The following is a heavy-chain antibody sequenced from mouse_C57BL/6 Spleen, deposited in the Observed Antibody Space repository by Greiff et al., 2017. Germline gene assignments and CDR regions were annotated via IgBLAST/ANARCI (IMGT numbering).Heavy chain of an antibody. D-gene: IGHD2-2*01. Sequence: EVKLVESEGGLVQPGSSMKLSCTASGFTFSDYYMAWVRQVPEKGLEWVANINYDGSSTYYLDSLKSRFIISRDNAKNILYLQMSSLKSEDTATYYCARGDYGYDYFDYWGQGTTLTVSS. CDR2: INYDGSST. J-gene: IGHJ2*01. V-gene: IGHV5-16*01. CDR1: GFTFSDYY. CDR3: ARGDYGYDYFDY.